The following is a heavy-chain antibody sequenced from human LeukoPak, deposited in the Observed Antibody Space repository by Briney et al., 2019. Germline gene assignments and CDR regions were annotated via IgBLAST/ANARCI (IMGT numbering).Heavy chain of an antibody. CDR1: GYTFTSYA. J-gene: IGHJ4*02. D-gene: IGHD6-6*01. Sequence: ASVKVSCKASGYTFTSYAMHWVRQAPGQRLEWMGWINAGNGNTKYSQKFQGRVTITRDTSASTAYMELSSLRSEDTAVYYCARVGTSSSLPSTTLDYWGQGTLVTVSS. CDR2: INAGNGNT. V-gene: IGHV1-3*01. CDR3: ARVGTSSSLPSTTLDY.